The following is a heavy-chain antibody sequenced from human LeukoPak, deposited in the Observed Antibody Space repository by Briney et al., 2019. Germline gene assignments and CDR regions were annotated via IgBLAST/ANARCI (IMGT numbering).Heavy chain of an antibody. Sequence: GGSLRLSCAASGFTFTTYAMSWVRQAPGGGLEWVSISGDSGGTTYYADSVKGRFTISRDNSKNTRYLQMNSLRVDDTAVYYCTNDFDNWGQGTLVTVSS. CDR3: TNDFDN. CDR2: SGDSGGTT. J-gene: IGHJ4*02. V-gene: IGHV3-23*01. CDR1: GFTFTTYA.